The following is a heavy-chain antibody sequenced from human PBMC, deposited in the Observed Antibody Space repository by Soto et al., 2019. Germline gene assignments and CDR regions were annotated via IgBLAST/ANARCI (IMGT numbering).Heavy chain of an antibody. CDR2: ISYDGSNK. CDR3: AKDKVPGVVTAPFDY. CDR1: GFTFSSYG. Sequence: QVQLVESGGGVVQPGRSLRLSCAASGFTFSSYGMHWVRQAPGKGLEWVAVISYDGSNKYYADSVKGRFTISRDNSKNTLYLQMNNLRAEDTAVYYCAKDKVPGVVTAPFDYWGQGTLVTVSS. J-gene: IGHJ4*02. V-gene: IGHV3-30*18. D-gene: IGHD2-21*02.